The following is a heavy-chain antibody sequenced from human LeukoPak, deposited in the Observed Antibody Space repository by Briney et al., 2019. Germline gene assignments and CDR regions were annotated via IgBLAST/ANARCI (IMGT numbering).Heavy chain of an antibody. CDR2: INPNSSGT. V-gene: IGHV1-2*02. J-gene: IGHJ4*02. Sequence: GASVKVSCKASGYTFTGYYMHWVRQAPGQGLEWMGWINPNSSGTNYAQKFQGRVTMTRDTSISTAYMELSRLRSDDTAVYYCAREYASRELWDYWGQGTLVTVSS. D-gene: IGHD1-7*01. CDR1: GYTFTGYY. CDR3: AREYASRELWDY.